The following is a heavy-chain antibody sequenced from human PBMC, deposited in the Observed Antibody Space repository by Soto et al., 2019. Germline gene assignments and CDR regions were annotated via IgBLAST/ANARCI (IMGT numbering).Heavy chain of an antibody. Sequence: SETLSLTCTVSGDSISSADYYWSWIRQTPGKGLEWIGHIFYSGTTYYNPSLKSRLTISVDTSKNHFSLRLTSVTAADTAVHYCARDLWVEPELYYYGMDVWGQGTTVTVSS. CDR2: IFYSGTT. J-gene: IGHJ6*02. D-gene: IGHD1-1*01. CDR3: ARDLWVEPELYYYGMDV. CDR1: GDSISSADYY. V-gene: IGHV4-30-4*01.